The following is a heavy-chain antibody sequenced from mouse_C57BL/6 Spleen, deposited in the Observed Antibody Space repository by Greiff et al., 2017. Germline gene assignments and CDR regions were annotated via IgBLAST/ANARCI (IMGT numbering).Heavy chain of an antibody. CDR3: ARPAYGSSYYFDY. D-gene: IGHD1-1*01. CDR2: INPSNGGP. Sequence: QVQLQQSGTELVKPGASVKLSCKASGYTFTSYWMHWVKQRPGQGLEWIGNINPSNGGPNYNEKFKSKATLTVDKASSTAYMQLSSLTSEDSAVYYCARPAYGSSYYFDYWGQGTTLTVSS. V-gene: IGHV1-53*01. J-gene: IGHJ2*01. CDR1: GYTFTSYW.